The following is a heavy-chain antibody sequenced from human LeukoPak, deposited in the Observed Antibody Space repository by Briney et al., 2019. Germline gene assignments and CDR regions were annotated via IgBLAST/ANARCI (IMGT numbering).Heavy chain of an antibody. J-gene: IGHJ4*02. D-gene: IGHD2-21*01. Sequence: SETLSLTCAVYGGSFSGYYWSWIRQPPGKGLEWIGEINHSGSTNYNPSLKSRVTISVDTSKNQFSLKLTSVTAADTAVYYCVREYSRSVVAGSRPDLWGQGLLVTVSS. CDR2: INHSGST. CDR3: VREYSRSVVAGSRPDL. CDR1: GGSFSGYY. V-gene: IGHV4-34*01.